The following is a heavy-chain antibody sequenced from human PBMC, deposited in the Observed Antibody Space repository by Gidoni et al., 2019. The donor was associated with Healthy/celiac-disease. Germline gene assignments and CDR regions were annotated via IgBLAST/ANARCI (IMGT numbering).Heavy chain of an antibody. CDR3: AMSERDGYPS. Sequence: QVQLQESGPGLVKPSETLSLTCPVPGGSISSYYWSWIRQPPGKGLEWIGYIYYSGSTNYNPSLKGRVTISVDTSKNQFSLKLSSVTAADTAVYYCAMSERDGYPSWGQGTLVTVSS. J-gene: IGHJ5*02. D-gene: IGHD5-18*01. CDR2: IYYSGST. V-gene: IGHV4-59*08. CDR1: GGSISSYY.